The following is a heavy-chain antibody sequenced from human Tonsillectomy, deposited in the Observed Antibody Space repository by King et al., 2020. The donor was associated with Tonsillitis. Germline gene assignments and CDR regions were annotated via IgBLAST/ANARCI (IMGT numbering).Heavy chain of an antibody. CDR3: VRDPYSWNSNGFDP. CDR2: IHSDGSST. J-gene: IGHJ5*02. CDR1: GLTFSSYW. V-gene: IGHV3-74*01. Sequence: VQLVESGGGLGQPGGSLRLSCAASGLTFSSYWMHWVRQAPGKGLEWVSRIHSDGSSTTYAASGKGRFTLSRDHARNTLYLQMSCLRADETAVYDCVRDPYSWNSNGFDPWGPGPLVSVSS. D-gene: IGHD1-1*01.